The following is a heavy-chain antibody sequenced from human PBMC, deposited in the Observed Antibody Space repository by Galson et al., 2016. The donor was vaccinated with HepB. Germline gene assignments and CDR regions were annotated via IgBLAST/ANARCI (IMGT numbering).Heavy chain of an antibody. CDR3: AKANIIMVTLGVFLDT. CDR2: VSGHAGST. D-gene: IGHD2-15*01. V-gene: IGHV3-23*01. CDR1: GFPFNTYA. J-gene: IGHJ1*01. Sequence: SLRLSCAASGFPFNTYAMTWVRQAPGKGLEWVSGVSGHAGSTYYADSVKGRFAISRDNSKNTPYLQMNSLRADDTAVYYCAKANIIMVTLGVFLDTWGQGTLVTVSS.